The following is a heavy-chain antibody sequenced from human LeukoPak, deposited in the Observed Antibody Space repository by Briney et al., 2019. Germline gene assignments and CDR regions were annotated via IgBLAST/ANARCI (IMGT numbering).Heavy chain of an antibody. J-gene: IGHJ6*03. D-gene: IGHD3-9*01. CDR3: EGNYYDILTGYYIRPLYYYYYMDV. CDR1: GFTFSSYG. CDR2: IWYGGSNK. Sequence: GRSLRLSCAASGFTFSSYGMHWVRQAPGKGLEWVAVIWYGGSNKYYADSVKGRFTISRDNSKNTLYLQMNSLRAEDTAVYYCEGNYYDILTGYYIRPLYYYYYMDVWGKGTTVTVSS. V-gene: IGHV3-33*08.